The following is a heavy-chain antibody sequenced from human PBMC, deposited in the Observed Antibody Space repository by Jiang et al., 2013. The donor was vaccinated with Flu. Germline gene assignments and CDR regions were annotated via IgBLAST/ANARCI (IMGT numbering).Heavy chain of an antibody. Sequence: SLTCTVSGGSVNDYCWNWIRQPPGKELEWIGYVYYSGSTKHNPSLKGRVTISTDTSKDQFSLQLTSVTAADTAVYYCARSDSAGFYFPFDSWGQGILVTVSS. CDR1: GGSVNDYC. J-gene: IGHJ4*02. V-gene: IGHV4-59*02. D-gene: IGHD3-22*01. CDR3: ARSDSAGFYFPFDS. CDR2: VYYSGST.